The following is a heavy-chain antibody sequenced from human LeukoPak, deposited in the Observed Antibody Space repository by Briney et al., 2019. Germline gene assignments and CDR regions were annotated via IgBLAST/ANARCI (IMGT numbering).Heavy chain of an antibody. CDR2: INHSGST. J-gene: IGHJ5*02. Sequence: SETLSLTCAVYGGSFSGYYWSWIRQPPGKGLEWIGEINHSGSTNYNPSLKSRVTISVDTSKNQFSLKLSSVTAADTAVYYCASRQQLLDWFDPWGQGTLVTVSS. CDR1: GGSFSGYY. D-gene: IGHD6-13*01. V-gene: IGHV4-34*01. CDR3: ASRQQLLDWFDP.